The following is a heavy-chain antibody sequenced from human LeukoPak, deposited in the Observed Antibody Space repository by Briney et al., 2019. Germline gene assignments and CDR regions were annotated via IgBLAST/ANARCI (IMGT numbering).Heavy chain of an antibody. CDR3: ARDWGGGMIGGFDY. V-gene: IGHV3-43*01. CDR2: ISWDGGST. J-gene: IGHJ4*02. D-gene: IGHD3-22*01. Sequence: GGSLRLSCAASGFTFDDYTMHWVRQAPGKGLEWVSLISWDGGSTYYADSVKGRFTISRDNSKNTLYLQMNSLRAEDTAVYYCARDWGGGMIGGFDYWGQGTLVTVSS. CDR1: GFTFDDYT.